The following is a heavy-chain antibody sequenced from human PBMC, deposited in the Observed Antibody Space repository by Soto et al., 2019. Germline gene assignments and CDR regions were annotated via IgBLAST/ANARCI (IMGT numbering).Heavy chain of an antibody. D-gene: IGHD6-13*01. V-gene: IGHV1-69*01. CDR3: ARVPAAAVNDAFDI. CDR1: GGTFRSYA. Sequence: SVKVSWKGSGGTFRSYAINWVRQAPGQGLEWMGGIIPIFGTAKYAPKFQGRVTITADESTSTAYMELSSLRSEDTAVYYCARVPAAAVNDAFDIWGQGTMVTVS. CDR2: IIPIFGTA. J-gene: IGHJ3*02.